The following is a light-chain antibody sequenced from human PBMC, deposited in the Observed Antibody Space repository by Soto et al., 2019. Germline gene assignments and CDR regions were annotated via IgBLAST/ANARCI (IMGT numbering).Light chain of an antibody. CDR2: EVS. Sequence: QSALTQPASVSGSPGQSITISCTGTSSDVGGYNYVSWFQQHPGKAPKLKIYEVSNRPSGASNRFSGSTSGNTASLTISELQAEGEADYYCTSFAAISTWVFGGGTKLTV. V-gene: IGLV2-14*01. CDR3: TSFAAISTWV. J-gene: IGLJ3*02. CDR1: SSDVGGYNY.